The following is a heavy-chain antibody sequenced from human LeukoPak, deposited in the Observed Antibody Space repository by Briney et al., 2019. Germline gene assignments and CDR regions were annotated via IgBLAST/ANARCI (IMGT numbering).Heavy chain of an antibody. CDR3: TRTYYYDSSGYINFDY. V-gene: IGHV3-49*03. CDR1: GFTFGDYA. D-gene: IGHD3-22*01. J-gene: IGHJ4*02. CDR2: IRSKAYGGTT. Sequence: GRSLRLXCTASGFTFGDYAMSWFRQAPGKGLEWVGFIRSKAYGGTTEYAASVKGRFTISRDDSKSIAYLQMNSLKTEDTAVYYCTRTYYYDSSGYINFDYWGQGTLVTVSS.